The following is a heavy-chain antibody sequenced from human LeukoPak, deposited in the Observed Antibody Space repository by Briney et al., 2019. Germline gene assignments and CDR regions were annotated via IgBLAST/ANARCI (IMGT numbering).Heavy chain of an antibody. D-gene: IGHD5-18*01. V-gene: IGHV1-2*02. CDR3: ARDIGSAYRNGLYYCFGMGV. J-gene: IGHJ6*02. CDR2: INPNSGDT. CDR1: GYTXTGYY. Sequence: ASVKVSCKASGYTXTGYYMHWVRQAPGQGLEWMGWINPNSGDTNYAQKFQGRVTMTRDTSISTAYVELSRLRSDDTAVYYCARDIGSAYRNGLYYCFGMGVWGQGTTVTVSS.